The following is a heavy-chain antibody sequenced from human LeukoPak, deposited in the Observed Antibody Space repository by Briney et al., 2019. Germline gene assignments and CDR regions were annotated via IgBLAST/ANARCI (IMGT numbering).Heavy chain of an antibody. V-gene: IGHV3-7*03. CDR2: IKQDGSEK. CDR1: GFTFSRYR. D-gene: IGHD3-10*01. CDR3: ARVPHDGSGSFRGFDP. J-gene: IGHJ5*02. Sequence: GGSLRLSCTASGFTFSRYRMTWVRQAPGKGLEWVANIKQDGSEKFYADSLKGRLIISRDNAKSSLYLQVNSLTVDDTAVYYCARVPHDGSGSFRGFDPWGQGTLVTVSS.